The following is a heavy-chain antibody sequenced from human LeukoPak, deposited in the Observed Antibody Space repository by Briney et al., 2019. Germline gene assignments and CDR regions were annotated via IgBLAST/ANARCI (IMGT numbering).Heavy chain of an antibody. CDR3: AACSIALSLYFDY. CDR2: IIPIFGTA. Sequence: SVTVSCKASGGTFSSYAISWVRQAPGQGLEWMGGIIPIFGTANYAQKFQGRVTITADESTSTTYMELSSLRSEDTAVYYCAACSIALSLYFDYWGQGTLVTVSS. CDR1: GGTFSSYA. V-gene: IGHV1-69*13. D-gene: IGHD2-21*01. J-gene: IGHJ4*02.